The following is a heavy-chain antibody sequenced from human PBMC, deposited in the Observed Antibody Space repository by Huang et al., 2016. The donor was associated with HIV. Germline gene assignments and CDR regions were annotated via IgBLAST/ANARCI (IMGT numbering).Heavy chain of an antibody. J-gene: IGHJ6*03. CDR1: GFTFNKYG. V-gene: IGHV3-30*18. Sequence: QIQLVESGGGVVQPGRSLRLSCAASGFTFNKYGIHWVRQAPGTGLEWVALISYDGDHKYYADSVKCRFTLSRDNSNNTLYLQMNNLRPEDTAVYYCAKRGAVYFYYYMDVWGKGTTVTVSS. CDR3: AKRGAVYFYYYMDV. CDR2: ISYDGDHK. D-gene: IGHD3-10*01.